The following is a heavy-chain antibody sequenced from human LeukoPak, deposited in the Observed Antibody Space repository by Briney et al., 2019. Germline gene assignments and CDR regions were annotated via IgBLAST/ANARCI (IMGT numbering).Heavy chain of an antibody. CDR3: ARGQGLYCSGGSCFSYYYMDV. D-gene: IGHD2-15*01. V-gene: IGHV3-74*01. Sequence: GGSLKLSCAASGFPFNNDWMHCVRQAPGKGLVWGSSINTDVRTTRYAASVQGRFTISRDNAKNTLSLQMNSLRAEDTAVYYCARGQGLYCSGGSCFSYYYMDVWGKGTTVTVSS. CDR1: GFPFNNDW. CDR2: INTDVRTT. J-gene: IGHJ6*03.